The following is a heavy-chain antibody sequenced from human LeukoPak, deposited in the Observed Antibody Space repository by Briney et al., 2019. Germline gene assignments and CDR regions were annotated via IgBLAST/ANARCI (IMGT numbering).Heavy chain of an antibody. CDR2: INHSGST. CDR3: ARRARYSGYDWPYYYYYYYMDV. Sequence: SETLSLTCTVSGGSISSYYWSWIRQPPGKGLEWIGEINHSGSTNYNPSLKSRVTISVDTSKNQFSLKLSSVTAADTAVYYCARRARYSGYDWPYYYYYYYMDVWGKGTTVTISS. CDR1: GGSISSYY. J-gene: IGHJ6*03. V-gene: IGHV4-34*01. D-gene: IGHD5-12*01.